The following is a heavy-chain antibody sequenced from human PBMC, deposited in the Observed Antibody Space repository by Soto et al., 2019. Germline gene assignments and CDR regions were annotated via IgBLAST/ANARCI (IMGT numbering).Heavy chain of an antibody. CDR2: IFHSGTP. J-gene: IGHJ4*02. CDR3: ARGTAGVAPTALDY. D-gene: IGHD1-1*01. V-gene: IGHV4-31*03. CDR1: GVSISSGGYY. Sequence: QVQLQESGPGLVKPSQTLSLTCTVSGVSISSGGYYWSWIRQYPGKGLEWVAHIFHSGTPYYNPSLKSRVTISLETPKNQFSLELTSVTAADTAVYFCARGTAGVAPTALDYWGQGTLVTVSS.